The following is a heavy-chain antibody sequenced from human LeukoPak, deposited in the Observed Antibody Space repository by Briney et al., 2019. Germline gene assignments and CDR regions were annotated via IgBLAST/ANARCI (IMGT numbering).Heavy chain of an antibody. Sequence: SVKVSCKASGGTFSTYTFSWVRQAPGQGLEWMGRIIPILGITNYAQKFQGRVTITADKSTSTVFMELTSLRSEDTAVYYCARATKLAAEDDWGQGTLVIVSS. J-gene: IGHJ4*02. CDR2: IIPILGIT. CDR1: GGTFSTYT. CDR3: ARATKLAAEDD. V-gene: IGHV1-69*02. D-gene: IGHD1-1*01.